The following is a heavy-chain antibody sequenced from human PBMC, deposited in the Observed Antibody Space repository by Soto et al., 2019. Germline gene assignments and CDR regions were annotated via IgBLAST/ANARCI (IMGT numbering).Heavy chain of an antibody. CDR3: ARDVSYSGYDIHFDY. CDR2: IKSDGTST. D-gene: IGHD5-12*01. J-gene: IGHJ4*02. CDR1: GFTFSSYW. V-gene: IGHV3-74*01. Sequence: EVQLVESGGGLVQPGGSLRLSCAASGFTFSSYWMHWVRQAPGKGLVWVSRIKSDGTSTSYVDSVKGRFTISRDNAKNTLYLQMNSLRAEDTAVYYCARDVSYSGYDIHFDYWGQGTLVTVSS.